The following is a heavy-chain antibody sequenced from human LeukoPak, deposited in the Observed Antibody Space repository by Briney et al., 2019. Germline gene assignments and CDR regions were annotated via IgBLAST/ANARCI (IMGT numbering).Heavy chain of an antibody. CDR3: ASSSGSPSSGYHRPPGH. V-gene: IGHV3-53*04. CDR1: GGDVTSNY. J-gene: IGHJ4*02. CDR2: IYSGGNTQYGGP. D-gene: IGHD3-22*01. Sequence: GGSLRLSCAASGGDVTSNYMSWVRQAPGKGLEWVSVIYSGGNTQYGGPYYADSVKGRFTISRHNSENTLYLEMNSLTTEDTAVYYCASSSGSPSSGYHRPPGHWGQGTLVTVSA.